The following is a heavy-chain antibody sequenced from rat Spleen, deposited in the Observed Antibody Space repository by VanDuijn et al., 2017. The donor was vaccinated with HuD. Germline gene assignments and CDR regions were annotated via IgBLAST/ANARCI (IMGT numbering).Heavy chain of an antibody. CDR2: ISYEGSVT. CDR3: ARRSGDVFDY. D-gene: IGHD1-1*01. Sequence: EVQLVESGGGLVQPGRSLKLSCAASGFIFSTNDMAWVRQAPTKGLEWIASISYEGSVTYSGDSVKGRFTISRDSAKSTLYLQMSSLRSEDTATYYCARRSGDVFDYWGQGVMVTVSS. CDR1: GFIFSTND. J-gene: IGHJ2*01. V-gene: IGHV5-22*01.